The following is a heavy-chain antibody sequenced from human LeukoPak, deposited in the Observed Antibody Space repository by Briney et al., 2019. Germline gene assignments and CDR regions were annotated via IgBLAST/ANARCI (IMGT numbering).Heavy chain of an antibody. Sequence: GESLRLSCTVSGFTFSDYYMSWVRQAPGKGLEWVSYISSSGSMLHYADSVEGRFTISRDNGKSSLYLQMSSLRVEDTAVYYCTRRPYSSSWYYFDYWGQGTLVTVSS. CDR1: GFTFSDYY. D-gene: IGHD6-13*01. CDR3: TRRPYSSSWYYFDY. CDR2: ISSSGSML. J-gene: IGHJ4*02. V-gene: IGHV3-11*04.